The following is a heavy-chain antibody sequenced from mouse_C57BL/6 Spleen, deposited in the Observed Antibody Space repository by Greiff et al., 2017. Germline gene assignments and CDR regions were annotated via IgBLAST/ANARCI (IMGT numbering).Heavy chain of an antibody. Sequence: VHLVESGPGLVQPSQSLSITCTVSGFSLTSYGVHWVRQSPGKGLEWLGVIWRGGSTDYNAAFMSRLSITKDNSKSQVFFKMNSLQADDTAIYYCAKNDGYYYAMDYWGQGTSVTVSS. J-gene: IGHJ4*01. CDR1: GFSLTSYG. CDR2: IWRGGST. CDR3: AKNDGYYYAMDY. V-gene: IGHV2-5*01. D-gene: IGHD2-3*01.